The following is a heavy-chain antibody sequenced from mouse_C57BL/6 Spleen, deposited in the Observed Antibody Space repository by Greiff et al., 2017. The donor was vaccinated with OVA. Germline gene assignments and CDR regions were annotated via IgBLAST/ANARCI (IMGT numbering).Heavy chain of an antibody. CDR2: FDPHSGVP. CDR1: ASPFPSSW. V-gene: IGHV1-72*01. Sequence: VHLQHPGAELLKLGASVKLSSRPSASPFPSSWIHWVKRRPGRGFVWIGRFDPHSGVPKYNEKFKSKATLTVDKPSSTAYMQISSLTAEYSAVYYSARGGNEYYFGYRGQGTTLTVSS. J-gene: IGHJ2*01. CDR3: ARGGNEYYFGY.